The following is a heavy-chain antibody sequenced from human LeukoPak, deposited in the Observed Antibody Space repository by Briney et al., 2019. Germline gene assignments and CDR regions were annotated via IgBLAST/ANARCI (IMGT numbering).Heavy chain of an antibody. Sequence: PSETLSLTCTVSGGSISSSSYYWGWIRQPPGKGLEWIGYIYYSGSTNYNPSLKSRVTISVDTSKNQFSLKLSSVTAADTAVYYCARTYYDGAFDIWGQGTMVTVSS. J-gene: IGHJ3*02. CDR1: GGSISSSSYY. D-gene: IGHD3-22*01. CDR2: IYYSGST. V-gene: IGHV4-61*05. CDR3: ARTYYDGAFDI.